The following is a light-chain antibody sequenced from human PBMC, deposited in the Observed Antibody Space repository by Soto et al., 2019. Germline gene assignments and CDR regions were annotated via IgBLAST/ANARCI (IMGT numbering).Light chain of an antibody. CDR1: QSISDT. V-gene: IGKV3-20*01. CDR3: QQCGSSST. J-gene: IGKJ5*01. CDR2: GAS. Sequence: EIVMTQSPATLAVSPGGRATLSCRARQSISDTLAWYQQKPGQAPRLLIYGASMRATGIPDRFSGSGSGTDFTLTISRLEPEDFAVYYCQQCGSSSTFGQGTRLEI.